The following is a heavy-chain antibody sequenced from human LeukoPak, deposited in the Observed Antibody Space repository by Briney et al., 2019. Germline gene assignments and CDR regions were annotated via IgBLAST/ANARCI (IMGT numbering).Heavy chain of an antibody. D-gene: IGHD2-8*01. J-gene: IGHJ4*02. CDR2: IYQSGST. CDR3: ARGRDGAFDY. V-gene: IGHV4-30-2*01. Sequence: PSETLSLTCAVSGVSISSGGDFWRWIRQPRGEGLGGIGYIYQSGSTYYNPALKSRVTRSVYRSKNHVALKPSPLTAPDAAVYYCARGRDGAFDYWGQGTLVTVSS. CDR1: GVSISSGGDF.